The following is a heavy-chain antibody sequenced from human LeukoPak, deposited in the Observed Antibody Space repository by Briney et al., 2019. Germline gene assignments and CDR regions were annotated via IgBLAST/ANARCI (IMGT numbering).Heavy chain of an antibody. Sequence: GGSLRLSCAASGFTFSSYAMTWVRQAPGKGLECVSAIGGSGDSTYYADSVKGRFTISRDNSKNTLYLQMNSLRAEDTAVYYCAKDSGFGAPGSDPWGQGTLVTVSS. V-gene: IGHV3-23*01. CDR1: GFTFSSYA. D-gene: IGHD3-10*01. J-gene: IGHJ5*02. CDR3: AKDSGFGAPGSDP. CDR2: IGGSGDST.